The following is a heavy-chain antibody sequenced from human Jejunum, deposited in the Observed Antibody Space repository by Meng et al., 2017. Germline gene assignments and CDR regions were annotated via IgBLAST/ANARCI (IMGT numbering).Heavy chain of an antibody. Sequence: GESLKISCTASGFAVSSNYISWVRQAPGKGLEWVSIIYSSGNTGNTYYADSLQGRFTISRDASQNTVFLQMNSLRADDTAVYYCARALYDFVRGYYFDSWGQGTLVTVSS. CDR2: IYSSGNTGNT. V-gene: IGHV3-53*01. CDR3: ARALYDFVRGYYFDS. CDR1: GFAVSSNY. D-gene: IGHD3-3*01. J-gene: IGHJ4*02.